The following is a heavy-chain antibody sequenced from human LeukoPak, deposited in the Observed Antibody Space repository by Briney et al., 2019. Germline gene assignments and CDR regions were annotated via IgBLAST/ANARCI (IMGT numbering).Heavy chain of an antibody. V-gene: IGHV4-4*02. CDR2: IYHSGIT. CDR1: GGSISSSNW. J-gene: IGHJ5*02. D-gene: IGHD5-18*01. Sequence: PSETLSLTCAVSGGSISSSNWWSWVRQPPGKGLEWIGEIYHSGITNYNPSLKSRVTISVDKSKNQFSLKLSSVTAADTAVYYCARGPGGYGFWFDPWGQGTLVTVSS. CDR3: ARGPGGYGFWFDP.